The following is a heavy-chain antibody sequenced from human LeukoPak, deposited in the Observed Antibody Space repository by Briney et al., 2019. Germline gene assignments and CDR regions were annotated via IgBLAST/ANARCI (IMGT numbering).Heavy chain of an antibody. D-gene: IGHD3-22*01. CDR1: GFTFSSYA. V-gene: IGHV3-23*01. J-gene: IGHJ4*02. Sequence: PGGSLRLSCAASGFTFSSYAMSWVRQAPGKGLEWVSAISGSGGSTYYADSVKGRFTISRDNSKNTLYLQTNSLRAEDTAVYYCAKTRWTNCYDSSGYHGGYYFDYWGQGTLVTVSS. CDR2: ISGSGGST. CDR3: AKTRWTNCYDSSGYHGGYYFDY.